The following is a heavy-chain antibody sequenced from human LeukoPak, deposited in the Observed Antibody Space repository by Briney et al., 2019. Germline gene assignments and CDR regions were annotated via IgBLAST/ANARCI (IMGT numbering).Heavy chain of an antibody. CDR2: INSDGSST. J-gene: IGHJ4*02. V-gene: IGHV3-74*01. Sequence: QTGGSLRLSCAASGFTFSSYWMHWVRQAPGKGLVWVSRINSDGSSTSYADSVKGRFTISRDNSKNSLYLQMNSLRPEDTALYYCAKDLWQQQLLPYSLPDSWGQGTLVTVSS. D-gene: IGHD6-13*01. CDR1: GFTFSSYW. CDR3: AKDLWQQQLLPYSLPDS.